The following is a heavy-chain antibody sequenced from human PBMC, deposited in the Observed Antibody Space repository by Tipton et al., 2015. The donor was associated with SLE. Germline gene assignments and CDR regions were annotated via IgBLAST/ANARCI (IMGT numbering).Heavy chain of an antibody. CDR2: IYYSGST. V-gene: IGHV4-31*03. J-gene: IGHJ4*02. CDR3: ARVTAAAGFDY. D-gene: IGHD6-13*01. Sequence: TLSLTCTVSGGSISRGGYYWSWIRQHPGKGLEWIGYIYYSGSTYYNPSLKSRVTISVDTSKNQFSLKLSSVTAADTAVYYCARVTAAAGFDYWGQGTLVTVSS. CDR1: GGSISRGGYY.